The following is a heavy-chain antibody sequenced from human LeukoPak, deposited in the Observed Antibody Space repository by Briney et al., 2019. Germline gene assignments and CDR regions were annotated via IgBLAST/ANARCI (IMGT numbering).Heavy chain of an antibody. CDR3: ARGREITIFGVVII. CDR2: INPNSGGT. Sequence: ASVKVSCKASGHTFTGYYMHWVRQAPGQGLEWMGWINPNSGGTNYAQKFQGRVTMTRDTSISTAYMELSRLRSDDTAVYYCARGREITIFGVVIIWGQGTLVTVSS. J-gene: IGHJ4*02. V-gene: IGHV1-2*02. D-gene: IGHD3-3*01. CDR1: GHTFTGYY.